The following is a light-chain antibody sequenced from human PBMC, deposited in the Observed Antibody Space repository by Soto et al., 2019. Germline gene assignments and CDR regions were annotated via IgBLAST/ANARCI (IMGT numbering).Light chain of an antibody. V-gene: IGKV1-16*01. CDR3: QHYQRYPPS. Sequence: DIQMTQSPSALSASVGDRVTITCRASHPININLVWFQQKPGQAPKSLIYAATNLQSGVPSRFSGSGCGTDFSLTISSLQPEDFATYYCQHYQRYPPSFGGGTKLEIK. CDR2: AAT. J-gene: IGKJ4*01. CDR1: HPININ.